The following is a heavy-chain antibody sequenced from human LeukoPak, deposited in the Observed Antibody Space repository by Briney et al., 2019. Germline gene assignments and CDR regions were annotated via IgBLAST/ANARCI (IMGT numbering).Heavy chain of an antibody. J-gene: IGHJ6*02. Sequence: PGGSLRLSCAASGFTFSSYSMNWVRQAPGKGLEWVSSISSSSSYIYYADSVKGRFTISRDNAKNSLYLQMNSLRAEDTAVYYCARVSTVTPPFDYYGMGVWGQGTTVTVSS. CDR3: ARVSTVTPPFDYYGMGV. D-gene: IGHD4-11*01. CDR2: ISSSSSYI. CDR1: GFTFSSYS. V-gene: IGHV3-21*01.